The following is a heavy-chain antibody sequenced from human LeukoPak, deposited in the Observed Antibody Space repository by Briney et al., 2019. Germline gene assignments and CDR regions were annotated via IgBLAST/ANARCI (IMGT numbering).Heavy chain of an antibody. CDR2: IGVAANT. CDR1: GFTFSSYD. J-gene: IGHJ4*02. Sequence: GGSLRLSCAASGFTFSSYDMHWVRQATGKGLEWVSAIGVAANTFYSGSVKGRFTISRENAKNSLYLLMSSLRAEDAAVYYCARQNTPHGNFDYWGQGTLVTVSS. CDR3: ARQNTPHGNFDY. D-gene: IGHD1-26*01. V-gene: IGHV3-13*01.